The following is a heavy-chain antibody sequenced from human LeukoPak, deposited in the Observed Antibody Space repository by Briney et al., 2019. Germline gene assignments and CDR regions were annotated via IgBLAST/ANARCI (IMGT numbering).Heavy chain of an antibody. Sequence: AGGSLRLSCAASGFTFSSYWMSWVRQAPGKGLEWVANIKQDGSEKYYVDSVKGRFTISRDNAKNSLYLQMNSLRAEDTAVYYCARVPHPPYSSSFSYYMDVWGKGTTVTVSS. V-gene: IGHV3-7*01. J-gene: IGHJ6*03. CDR1: GFTFSSYW. D-gene: IGHD6-13*01. CDR3: ARVPHPPYSSSFSYYMDV. CDR2: IKQDGSEK.